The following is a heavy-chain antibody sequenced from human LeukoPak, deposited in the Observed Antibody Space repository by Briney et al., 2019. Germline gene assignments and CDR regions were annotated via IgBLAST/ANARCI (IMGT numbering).Heavy chain of an antibody. J-gene: IGHJ4*02. CDR3: ATEKGLGYCSRINCQGDS. CDR2: FDRELGDA. Sequence: ASVKVSCKVSGYTLSKLSIHWVRQAPGKGLEWIGGFDRELGDATFAQKFQGRVTLTEDTSTDTAFMDLSSLRSEGTAMYYCATEKGLGYCSRINCQGDSWGQGTLVTVSS. V-gene: IGHV1-24*01. CDR1: GYTLSKLS. D-gene: IGHD2-15*01.